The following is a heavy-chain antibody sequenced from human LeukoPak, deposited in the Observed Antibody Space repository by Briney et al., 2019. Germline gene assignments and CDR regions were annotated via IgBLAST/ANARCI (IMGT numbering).Heavy chain of an antibody. V-gene: IGHV3-23*01. J-gene: IGHJ4*02. CDR1: GLTSSSYA. CDR3: AKGGRPAGPGY. D-gene: IGHD2-2*01. Sequence: GRSLRPSCPPSGLTSSSYAMSWVRQAPGNGLEWVSAIIGSGGSTYYADSVKGRFTIARDPSKNTLCLQMNSLITEDTAVNYCAKGGRPAGPGYWGEGTLVSVCS. CDR2: IIGSGGST.